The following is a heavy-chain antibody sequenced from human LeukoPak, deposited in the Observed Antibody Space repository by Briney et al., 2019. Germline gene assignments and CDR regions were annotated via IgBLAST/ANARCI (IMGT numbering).Heavy chain of an antibody. CDR1: GYTLTELS. Sequence: ASVKVSCKVSGYTLTELSMHWVRQAPGKGLEWMGGFDPEDGETIYAQKFQGRVTMTEDTSTDTAYMELSSLRAEDTAVYYCARRGPARWDIVVVPVAAFDYWGQGTLVTVSS. J-gene: IGHJ4*02. V-gene: IGHV1-24*01. D-gene: IGHD2-2*01. CDR2: FDPEDGET. CDR3: ARRGPARWDIVVVPVAAFDY.